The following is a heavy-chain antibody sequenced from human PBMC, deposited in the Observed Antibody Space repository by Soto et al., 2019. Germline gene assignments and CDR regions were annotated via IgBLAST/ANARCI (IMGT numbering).Heavy chain of an antibody. J-gene: IGHJ4*02. CDR3: AKGGYDYIWGSYRYTPYYFDY. CDR2: ISGSGGST. Sequence: GESLKISCAASGFTFSSYAMSWVRQAPGKGLEWVSAISGSGGSTYYADSVKGRFTISRDNSKNTLYLQMNSLRAEDTAVYYCAKGGYDYIWGSYRYTPYYFDYWGQGTLVTVSS. D-gene: IGHD3-16*02. CDR1: GFTFSSYA. V-gene: IGHV3-23*01.